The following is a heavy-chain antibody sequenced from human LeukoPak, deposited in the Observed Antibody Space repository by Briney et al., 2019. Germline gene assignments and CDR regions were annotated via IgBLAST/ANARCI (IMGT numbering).Heavy chain of an antibody. V-gene: IGHV3-23*01. D-gene: IGHD2-2*01. CDR3: AKGGSGVPAADFDY. CDR1: GFTFSSYA. Sequence: GGSLRLSCAASGFTFSSYAMSWVRQAPGKGLEWVSAISGSGGSTYYADSVKGRFTISRDNPKNTLYLQMNSLRADDTAVYYCAKGGSGVPAADFDYWGQGTLVTVSS. CDR2: ISGSGGST. J-gene: IGHJ4*02.